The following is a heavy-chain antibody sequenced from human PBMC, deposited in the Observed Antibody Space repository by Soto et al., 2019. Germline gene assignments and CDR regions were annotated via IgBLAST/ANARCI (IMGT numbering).Heavy chain of an antibody. Sequence: QLQLQESGPGLVKPSETLSLTCTVSGGSISSSSYYWVWIRQPPGKGLEWIGTIYYNGSTYYNPTVKSRVTISVDTSKTHFSLKLRSVTAADTAVYYCASLGWYAYPTGLDVWGQGTTVTVSS. D-gene: IGHD2-15*01. CDR1: GGSISSSSYY. CDR2: IYYNGST. J-gene: IGHJ6*02. V-gene: IGHV4-39*02. CDR3: ASLGWYAYPTGLDV.